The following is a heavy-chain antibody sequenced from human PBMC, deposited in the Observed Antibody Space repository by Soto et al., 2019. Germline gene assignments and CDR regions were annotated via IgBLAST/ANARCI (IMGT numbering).Heavy chain of an antibody. J-gene: IGHJ4*02. CDR1: GFTFSSYV. CDR3: AKRILGAIGYFDY. Sequence: EVQLLESGGGLVQPGGSLRLSCAASGFTFSSYVMGWVRQAPGKGLEWVSSISGSGDSTYYADSVKGRFTISRDNSNNTLYLQMGSLRAEDTAVYYCAKRILGAIGYFDYWGQGTLVTVSS. V-gene: IGHV3-23*01. D-gene: IGHD1-26*01. CDR2: ISGSGDST.